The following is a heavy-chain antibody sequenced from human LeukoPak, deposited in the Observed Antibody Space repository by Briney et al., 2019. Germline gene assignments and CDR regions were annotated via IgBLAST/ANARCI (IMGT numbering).Heavy chain of an antibody. CDR1: GGSISSGDYY. J-gene: IGHJ5*02. V-gene: IGHV4-30-4*08. D-gene: IGHD3-3*01. Sequence: SEALSLTCTVSGGSISSGDYYWSWIRQPPGKGLEWIGYIYYSGSTYYNPSLKSRVTISVDTSKNQFSLKLSSVTAADTAVYYCARVWVTISIDPWGQGTLVTVSS. CDR2: IYYSGST. CDR3: ARVWVTISIDP.